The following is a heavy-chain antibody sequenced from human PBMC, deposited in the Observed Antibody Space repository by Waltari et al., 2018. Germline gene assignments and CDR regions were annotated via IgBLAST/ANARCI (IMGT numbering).Heavy chain of an antibody. CDR3: FKGSAAGTYGVDM. CDR1: GFTFRNYG. V-gene: IGHV3-23*01. D-gene: IGHD3-10*01. J-gene: IGHJ6*02. Sequence: EVQLLESGGGLVQPGGSLRLSCAASGFTFRNYGMGWVRQAAGKGLKWISRIKGDTSDPSSAKSVKGRFISSRDNSKSTLYLQMNSLRIEDTAVYFCFKGSAAGTYGVDMWGQGTTVTVSS. CDR2: IKGDTSDP.